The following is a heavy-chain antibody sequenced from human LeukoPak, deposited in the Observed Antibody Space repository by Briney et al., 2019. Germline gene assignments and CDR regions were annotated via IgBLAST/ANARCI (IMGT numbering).Heavy chain of an antibody. CDR3: AKDREMATIIDY. J-gene: IGHJ4*02. D-gene: IGHD5-24*01. CDR2: IRYDGSNK. Sequence: GGSLRLSCAASGFTFSSYGMHWVRQAPGKGLEWVAFIRYDGSNKYYADSVKGRFTISRDNSKNTLYLQMNRLRAEDTAVYYCAKDREMATIIDYWGQGTLVTVSS. V-gene: IGHV3-30*02. CDR1: GFTFSSYG.